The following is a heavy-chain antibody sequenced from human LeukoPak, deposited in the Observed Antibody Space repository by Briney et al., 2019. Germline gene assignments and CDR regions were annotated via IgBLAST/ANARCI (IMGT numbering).Heavy chain of an antibody. Sequence: ASVKVSCKASGGTFSSYAISWVRQAPGQGLEWMGWINPNSGGTNYAQKFQGRVTMTRDTSISTAYMELSRLRSDDTAVYYCARAFGILTGYRNFDYWGQGTLVTVSS. J-gene: IGHJ4*02. CDR2: INPNSGGT. V-gene: IGHV1-2*02. CDR3: ARAFGILTGYRNFDY. CDR1: GGTFSSYA. D-gene: IGHD3-9*01.